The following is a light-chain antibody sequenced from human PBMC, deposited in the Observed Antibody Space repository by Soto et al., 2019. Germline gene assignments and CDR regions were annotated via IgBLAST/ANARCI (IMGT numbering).Light chain of an antibody. CDR2: GAS. V-gene: IGKV3-15*01. J-gene: IGKJ1*01. Sequence: EIVMTQSPATLSVSPGERATLSCRASQSVGTYLAWYPQKPGQAPRLLIYGASTRAAGISPRFSGGGSGTEFTLTISSLQSEDFAVYYCQQYNDWPRTFGQGTKVGIK. CDR1: QSVGTY. CDR3: QQYNDWPRT.